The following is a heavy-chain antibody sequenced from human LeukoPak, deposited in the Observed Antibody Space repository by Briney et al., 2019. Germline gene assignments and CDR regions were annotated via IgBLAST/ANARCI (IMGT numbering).Heavy chain of an antibody. CDR3: ARRGVWGSYRYDY. D-gene: IGHD3-16*02. Sequence: PSETLSLTCTVSGGSISSYYWSWIRQPPGKGLEWIGEINHSGSTNYNPSLKSRVTISVDTSKNQFSLKLSSVTGADTAVYYCARRGVWGSYRYDYWGQGTLVTVSS. CDR2: INHSGST. V-gene: IGHV4-34*01. J-gene: IGHJ4*02. CDR1: GGSISSYY.